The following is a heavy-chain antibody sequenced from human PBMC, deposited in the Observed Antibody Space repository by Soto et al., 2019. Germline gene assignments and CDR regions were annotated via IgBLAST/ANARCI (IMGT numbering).Heavy chain of an antibody. CDR3: ARRYGTLFDY. CDR1: GGSINSYY. CDR2: IYYSGST. V-gene: IGHV4-59*08. J-gene: IGHJ4*02. D-gene: IGHD4-17*01. Sequence: ASETLSLTCTVSGGSINSYYWSWIRQPPGKGLEWIGYIYYSGSTNYNPSLKSRVTISVDTSKNQFSLKLSSVTAADTAVYYCARRYGTLFDYWGQGTLVTVSS.